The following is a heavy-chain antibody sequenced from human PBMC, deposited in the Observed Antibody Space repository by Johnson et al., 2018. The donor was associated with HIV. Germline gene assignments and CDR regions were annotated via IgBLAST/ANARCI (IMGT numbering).Heavy chain of an antibody. CDR2: SGSGGST. V-gene: IGHV3-66*02. D-gene: IGHD4-23*01. J-gene: IGHJ3*02. CDR1: GFTVRSNY. Sequence: VQLVESGGGLTQPGGSLRLSCAASGFTVRSNYMSWVRQAPGKGLEWVSAISGSGGSTYYADSVKGRFTISRDNSKNTLYLQMNSLRAEDTAVYYCARIVRMTTVVIGDAFDIWGQGTKVTVSS. CDR3: ARIVRMTTVVIGDAFDI.